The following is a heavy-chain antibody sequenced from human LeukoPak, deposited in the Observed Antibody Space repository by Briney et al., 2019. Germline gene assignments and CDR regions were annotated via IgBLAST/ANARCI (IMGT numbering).Heavy chain of an antibody. CDR1: GFTFSDYY. J-gene: IGHJ3*02. CDR2: ISSSGSTI. D-gene: IGHD6-13*01. CDR3: ARDSRIAAAEGFDI. Sequence: GGSLRLSCAASGFTFSDYYMSWIRQAPGKGLEWVSYISSSGSTIYYADSVEGRFTISRDNAKNSLYLQMNSLRAEDTAVYYCARDSRIAAAEGFDIWGQGTMVTVSS. V-gene: IGHV3-11*01.